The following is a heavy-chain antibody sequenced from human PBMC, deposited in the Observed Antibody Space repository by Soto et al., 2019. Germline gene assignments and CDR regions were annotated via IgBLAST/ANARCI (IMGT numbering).Heavy chain of an antibody. Sequence: QVQLVQSGAEMKKPGASVKVSCKASGYTFTSYGVCWVRQPPGQGLEWMGWISAYNGHTNNAQTLQGRVTMTTDTSTSTAYMKLRSLRSDDTAVYYCARDRGSYALDYWGQGTLVTVSS. CDR1: GYTFTSYG. D-gene: IGHD1-26*01. CDR3: ARDRGSYALDY. CDR2: ISAYNGHT. V-gene: IGHV1-18*01. J-gene: IGHJ4*02.